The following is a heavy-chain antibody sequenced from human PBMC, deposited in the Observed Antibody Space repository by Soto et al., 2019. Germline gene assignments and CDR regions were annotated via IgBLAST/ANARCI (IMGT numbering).Heavy chain of an antibody. CDR2: IKEDGSEK. V-gene: IGHV3-7*05. J-gene: IGHJ4*02. CDR1: GFTFSNFW. CDR3: ARDVI. Sequence: EVQLVESGGGLVQPGGSLRLSCAASGFTFSNFWMSWVRQAPGKGLEWVAAIKEDGSEKNYVDSVSGRFTISRDNAKNSLYLQMNSLRADDTAVYYCARDVIWGQGSLVSVSS.